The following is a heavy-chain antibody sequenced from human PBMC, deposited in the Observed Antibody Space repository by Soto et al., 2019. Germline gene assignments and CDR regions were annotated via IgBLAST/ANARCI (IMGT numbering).Heavy chain of an antibody. CDR2: IWYDGSNK. D-gene: IGHD4-17*01. CDR1: GFTFSSYG. Sequence: PGGSLRLSCAASGFTFSSYGMHWVRQAPGRGLEGVAVIWYDGSNKYYADSVKGRFTISRDNSRNTLYLQMNSLRAEDTAVYYCERDRRSYGDYFDYWGQGTLVTVSS. CDR3: ERDRRSYGDYFDY. V-gene: IGHV3-33*08. J-gene: IGHJ4*02.